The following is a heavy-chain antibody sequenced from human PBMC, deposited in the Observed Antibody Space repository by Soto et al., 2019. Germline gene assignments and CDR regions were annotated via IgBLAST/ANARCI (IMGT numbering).Heavy chain of an antibody. CDR3: ARDSPLWPGVFVIGRNWFDP. CDR2: IYTSGST. J-gene: IGHJ5*02. D-gene: IGHD3-10*01. V-gene: IGHV4-4*07. CDR1: GGSISSYY. Sequence: PSETLSLTCTVSGGSISSYYWSWIRRPAGKGLEWIGRIYTSGSTNYNPSLKSRVTVSVDTSKNQFSLKLSSVTAADTAVYYCARDSPLWPGVFVIGRNWFDPWGQGTLVTVSS.